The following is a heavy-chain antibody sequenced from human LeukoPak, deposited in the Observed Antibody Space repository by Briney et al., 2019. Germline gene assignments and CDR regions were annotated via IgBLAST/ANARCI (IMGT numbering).Heavy chain of an antibody. CDR3: ARVGATDDFWSGFLYYYYMDV. Sequence: GGSLRLSCAASGFTFDDYGMSWVRQAPGKGLEWVSGINWNGGSTGYADSVKGRFTISRDNAKNSLYLQMNSLRAEDTALYYCARVGATDDFWSGFLYYYYMDVWGKGTSVTVSS. V-gene: IGHV3-20*04. CDR1: GFTFDDYG. D-gene: IGHD3-3*01. CDR2: INWNGGST. J-gene: IGHJ6*03.